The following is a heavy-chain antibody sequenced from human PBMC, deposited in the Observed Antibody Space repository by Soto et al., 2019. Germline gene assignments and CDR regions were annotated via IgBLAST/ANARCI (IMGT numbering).Heavy chain of an antibody. Sequence: WGSLRLSCAASGFTFISYSINCCRQSPCKWLEWVPSISSSSSYIYYADSVKGRFTISRDNAKNSLYLQMNSLRAEDTAVYYCARAYTAMVRSGYYYYGMDVWGQGTTVTVSS. D-gene: IGHD5-18*01. CDR3: ARAYTAMVRSGYYYYGMDV. CDR1: GFTFISYS. J-gene: IGHJ6*02. V-gene: IGHV3-21*01. CDR2: ISSSSSYI.